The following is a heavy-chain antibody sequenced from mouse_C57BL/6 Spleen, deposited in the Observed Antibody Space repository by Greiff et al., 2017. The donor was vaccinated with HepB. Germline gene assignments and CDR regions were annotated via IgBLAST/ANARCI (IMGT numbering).Heavy chain of an antibody. D-gene: IGHD2-10*02. CDR3: ARDPCLGWYFDV. CDR2: ISYSGST. V-gene: IGHV3-1*01. CDR1: GYSITSGYD. Sequence: VQLKQSGPGMVKPSQSLSLTCTVSGYSITSGYDWHWIRHFPGNKLEWMGYISYSGSTNYNPSLKSRISITHDTSKNHFFLKLNSVTTEDTATYYCARDPCLGWYFDVWGTGTTVTVSS. J-gene: IGHJ1*03.